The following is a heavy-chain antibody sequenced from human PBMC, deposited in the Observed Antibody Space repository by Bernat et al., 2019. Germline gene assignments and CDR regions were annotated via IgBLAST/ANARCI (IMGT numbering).Heavy chain of an antibody. D-gene: IGHD6-19*01. CDR2: IWYDGSNK. Sequence: QVQLVESGGGVVQPGRSLRLSCAASGFTFSSYGMHWVRQAPGKGLEWVAVIWYDGSNKYYADSVKGRFTISRDNSKNTLYLQMNSLRAEDTAVYYCARDQKQWLVGGNYYYYGMDVWGQGTTVTVSS. J-gene: IGHJ6*02. V-gene: IGHV3-33*01. CDR3: ARDQKQWLVGGNYYYYGMDV. CDR1: GFTFSSYG.